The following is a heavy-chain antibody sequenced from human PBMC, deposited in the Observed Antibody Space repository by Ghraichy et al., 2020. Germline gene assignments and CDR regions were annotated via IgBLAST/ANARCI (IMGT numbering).Heavy chain of an antibody. Sequence: SETLSLTCTVSGGSISSSNYYWGWIRQPPGKGLEWIGSIYYSGSTYYSPSLKHRVTISVDTSKNQFSLRLSSVTTADTDVYYCTKTYYDILTDSFDPWGQGTLVTVSS. J-gene: IGHJ5*02. CDR2: IYYSGST. CDR3: TKTYYDILTDSFDP. CDR1: GGSISSSNYY. V-gene: IGHV4-39*01. D-gene: IGHD3-9*01.